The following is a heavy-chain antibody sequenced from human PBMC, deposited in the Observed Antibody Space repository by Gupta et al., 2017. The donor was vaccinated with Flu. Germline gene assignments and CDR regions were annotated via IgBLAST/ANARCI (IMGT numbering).Heavy chain of an antibody. Sequence: QITLKESGPTLVKPTQTLTLTCTFSGFSLSTSGVGVGWIRQPPGKALEWLALIYWNDDKRYSPSLKSRLTITKDTSKNQGVLTMTNMDTVETATYYCAHSPQQWRAPIDAFDIWCQGTMVTVSS. CDR2: IYWNDDK. V-gene: IGHV2-5*01. CDR1: GFSLSTSGVG. CDR3: AHSPQQWRAPIDAFDI. D-gene: IGHD6-19*01. J-gene: IGHJ3*02.